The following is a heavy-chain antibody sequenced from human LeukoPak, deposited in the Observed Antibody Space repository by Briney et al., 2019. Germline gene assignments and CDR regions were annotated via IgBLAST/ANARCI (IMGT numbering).Heavy chain of an antibody. J-gene: IGHJ4*02. Sequence: GGSLRLSCAASGFTFSSYSMNWVRQAPGKVLEWVSSISSSSSYIYYADSVKGRFTISRDNAKNSLYLQMNSLRAEHTAVYYCARRPSDCSSTSCSRDYWGQGTLVTVSS. CDR2: ISSSSSYI. V-gene: IGHV3-21*01. D-gene: IGHD2-2*01. CDR1: GFTFSSYS. CDR3: ARRPSDCSSTSCSRDY.